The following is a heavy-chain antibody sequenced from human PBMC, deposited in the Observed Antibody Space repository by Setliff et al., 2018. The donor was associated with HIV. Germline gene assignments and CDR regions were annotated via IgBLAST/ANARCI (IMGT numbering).Heavy chain of an antibody. CDR2: LWFDGIRK. Sequence: GALRLSCAASGFTLRSYGMHWVRQAPGKGLEWVTVLWFDGIRKYYADSVKGRFTISRDDSKNTVYPQMNSLRAEDTALYYCARETPNSGWYRKEGYYFDYWGQGTLVTVSS. CDR1: GFTLRSYG. J-gene: IGHJ4*02. CDR3: ARETPNSGWYRKEGYYFDY. V-gene: IGHV3-33*01. D-gene: IGHD6-19*01.